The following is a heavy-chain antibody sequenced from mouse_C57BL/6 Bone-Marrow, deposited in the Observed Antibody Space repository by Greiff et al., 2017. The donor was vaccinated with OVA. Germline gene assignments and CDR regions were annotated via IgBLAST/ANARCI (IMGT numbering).Heavy chain of an antibody. D-gene: IGHD4-1*01. CDR3: ARMLTDLYYFDY. CDR2: IWWDDDK. J-gene: IGHJ2*01. V-gene: IGHV8-8*01. Sequence: QVTLKESGPGILQPSQTLSLTRSFSGFSLSTFGMGVGWIRQPSGKGLEWLAHIWWDDDKYYNPALKSRLTLSKDTSKNQVFLKIANVDTADTATDYCARMLTDLYYFDYWGQGTTLTVSS. CDR1: GFSLSTFGMG.